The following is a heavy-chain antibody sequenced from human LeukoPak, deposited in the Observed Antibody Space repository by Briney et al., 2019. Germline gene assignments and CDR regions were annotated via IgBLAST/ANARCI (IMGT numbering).Heavy chain of an antibody. CDR2: ISSSRTYI. J-gene: IGHJ4*02. CDR1: GLTFSSYS. D-gene: IGHD3-22*01. CDR3: ARDLLPNYYDSSGPPDY. V-gene: IGHV3-21*01. Sequence: PGGSLRLSCAASGLTFSSYSLNWVRQAPGKGLEWVSSISSSRTYIYYADSVKGRFTISRDNAKNSLYLQMNSLRAEDTAVYYCARDLLPNYYDSSGPPDYWGQGTLVTVSS.